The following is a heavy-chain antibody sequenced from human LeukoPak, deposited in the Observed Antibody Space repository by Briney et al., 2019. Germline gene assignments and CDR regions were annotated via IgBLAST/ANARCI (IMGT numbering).Heavy chain of an antibody. CDR2: INPSRGGT. Sequence: ASVKLSFTASGYTFSRYYMHWVRQAPGHGLEWMGWINPSRGGTNYAQRFQGRVTMTRDTSISTAYMELSRLRSDDTAVYYCARSPASRGSYYYMDVWGKGPTVTVSS. CDR3: ARSPASRGSYYYMDV. V-gene: IGHV1-2*02. D-gene: IGHD3-16*01. CDR1: GYTFSRYY. J-gene: IGHJ6*03.